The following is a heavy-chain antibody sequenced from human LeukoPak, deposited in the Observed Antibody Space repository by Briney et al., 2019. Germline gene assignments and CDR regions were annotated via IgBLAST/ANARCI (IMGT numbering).Heavy chain of an antibody. CDR3: AKGSGWYPH. Sequence: SETLSLTCTVSDGSISSSSWTWIRQSPGKGLEWIGYISYSGGTNYNPSLKSRVTISVDTSKNQFSLKLSSVTATDTAVYYCAKGSGWYPHWGQGTLVTVSS. D-gene: IGHD6-19*01. CDR1: DGSISSSS. V-gene: IGHV4-59*08. CDR2: ISYSGGT. J-gene: IGHJ4*02.